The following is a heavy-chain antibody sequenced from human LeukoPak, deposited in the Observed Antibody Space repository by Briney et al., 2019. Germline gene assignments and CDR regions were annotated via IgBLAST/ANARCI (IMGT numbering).Heavy chain of an antibody. CDR2: VYYSGTT. D-gene: IGHD3-10*01. V-gene: IGHV4-59*01. Sequence: PSETLSLTCALSGDSFSSGYWNWIRQPPGKGLEWIGYVYYSGTTNSNPSLESRVTVSVDTSKKYCSLKLTSVTAADTAVYFCARGDPAGLFDSWGQGHLVTVSS. CDR3: ARGDPAGLFDS. J-gene: IGHJ4*02. CDR1: GDSFSSGY.